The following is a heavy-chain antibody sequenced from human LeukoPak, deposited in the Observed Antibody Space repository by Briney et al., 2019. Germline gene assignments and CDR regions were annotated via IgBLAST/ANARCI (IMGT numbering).Heavy chain of an antibody. Sequence: GGSLRLSCAASGFTFSSYSMNWVRQAPGKGLEWVSSINGGGGSTYYADSVKGRFTISRDNSKNTLHLQVNSLRAEDTAVYYCAKAYGSGWYYFDYWGQGTLVTVSS. CDR1: GFTFSSYS. CDR3: AKAYGSGWYYFDY. V-gene: IGHV3-23*01. J-gene: IGHJ4*02. CDR2: INGGGGST. D-gene: IGHD6-19*01.